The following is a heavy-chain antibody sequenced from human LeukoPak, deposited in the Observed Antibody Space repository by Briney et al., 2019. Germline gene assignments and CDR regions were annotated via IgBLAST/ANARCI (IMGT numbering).Heavy chain of an antibody. Sequence: PGRSLRLSCAASGFTFSSYGMHWVRQAPGKGLEWVAVISYDGSNKYYADSVKGRFTISRDNSKNTLYLQMNSLRAEDTAVYYCAKDGGAARYYFDYWGQGTLVTVSS. J-gene: IGHJ4*02. CDR2: ISYDGSNK. CDR1: GFTFSSYG. CDR3: AKDGGAARYYFDY. D-gene: IGHD3-16*01. V-gene: IGHV3-30*18.